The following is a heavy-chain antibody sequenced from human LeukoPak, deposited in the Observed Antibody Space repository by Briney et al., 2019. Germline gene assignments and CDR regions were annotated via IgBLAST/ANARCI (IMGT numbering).Heavy chain of an antibody. D-gene: IGHD5-18*01. CDR3: ATDPDTTMP. CDR2: ISSSGSTI. Sequence: GGSLRLSCAASGSTFSIYSLNWVRQAPGKGPEWISYISSSGSTIYYADSVKGRFTISRDNAKNSLYLQMDSLRAEDTAVYYCATDPDTTMPWGPGTLVTVSS. J-gene: IGHJ4*02. CDR1: GSTFSIYS. V-gene: IGHV3-48*01.